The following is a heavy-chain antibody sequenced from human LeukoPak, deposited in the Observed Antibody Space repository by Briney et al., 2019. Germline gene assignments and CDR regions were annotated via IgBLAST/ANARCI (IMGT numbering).Heavy chain of an antibody. CDR3: ARDGFGYDFDC. Sequence: SETLSLTCTVSGGSISSSSYYWGWIRQPPGKGLEWIGSIYYSGSTYYNPSLKSRVTISVDTSKNQFSLKLSSVTAADTAVYYCARDGFGYDFDCWGQGTLVTVSS. D-gene: IGHD5-12*01. J-gene: IGHJ4*02. V-gene: IGHV4-39*07. CDR2: IYYSGST. CDR1: GGSISSSSYY.